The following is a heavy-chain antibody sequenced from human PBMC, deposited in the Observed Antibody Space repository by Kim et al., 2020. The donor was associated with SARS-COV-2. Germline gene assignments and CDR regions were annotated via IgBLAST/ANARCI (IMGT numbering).Heavy chain of an antibody. CDR1: GFTFDDYA. Sequence: GGSLRLSCAASGFTFDDYAMHWVRQAPGKGLEWVSGISWNSGSIGYADSVKGRFTISRDNAKNSLYLQMNSLRAEDTALYYCAKALQWLVNSARDYFDYWGQGTLVTVSS. V-gene: IGHV3-9*01. CDR3: AKALQWLVNSARDYFDY. D-gene: IGHD6-19*01. CDR2: ISWNSGSI. J-gene: IGHJ4*02.